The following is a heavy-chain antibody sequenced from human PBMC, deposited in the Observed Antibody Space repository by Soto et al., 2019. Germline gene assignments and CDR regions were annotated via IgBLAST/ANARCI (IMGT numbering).Heavy chain of an antibody. CDR2: INPNGGST. D-gene: IGHD6-13*01. Sequence: ASVKVSCKASGYIFINYYIHWVRQAPGQGLEWIGIINPNGGSTNYAQKFRGRVTMARDTSTSTAYMDLSSLRSEDTAVYYCARSIAGTDAFDIWGQGTMVTVS. J-gene: IGHJ3*02. CDR1: GYIFINYY. V-gene: IGHV1-46*01. CDR3: ARSIAGTDAFDI.